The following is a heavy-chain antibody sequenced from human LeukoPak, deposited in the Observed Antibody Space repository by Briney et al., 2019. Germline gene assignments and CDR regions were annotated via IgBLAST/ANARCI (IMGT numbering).Heavy chain of an antibody. CDR1: GFTVSSNY. CDR3: AKYFYDSSGYYSVFDY. J-gene: IGHJ4*02. Sequence: GGSLRLSCAASGFTVSSNYMSWVRQAPGKGLEWVSVIYSGGSTYYADSVKGRFTISRDNSKDTLYLQMNSLRAEDTAVYYCAKYFYDSSGYYSVFDYWGQGILVTASS. CDR2: IYSGGST. V-gene: IGHV3-53*01. D-gene: IGHD3-22*01.